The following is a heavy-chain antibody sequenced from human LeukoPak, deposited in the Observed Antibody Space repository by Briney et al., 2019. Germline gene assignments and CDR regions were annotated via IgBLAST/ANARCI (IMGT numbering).Heavy chain of an antibody. V-gene: IGHV3-7*01. Sequence: GGSLRLSCAASGFTFSSYWMSWVRQAPGKGLEWVANIKQDGSEKYYVDSVKGRFTISRDNAKNSLYLQMNSLRAEDTAVYYCARDGWYYDSSGQGGFDYWGQETLVTVSS. D-gene: IGHD3-22*01. J-gene: IGHJ4*02. CDR3: ARDGWYYDSSGQGGFDY. CDR1: GFTFSSYW. CDR2: IKQDGSEK.